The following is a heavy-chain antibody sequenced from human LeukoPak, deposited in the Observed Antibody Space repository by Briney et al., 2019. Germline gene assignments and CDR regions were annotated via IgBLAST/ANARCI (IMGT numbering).Heavy chain of an antibody. CDR3: ARSLDYYDSSGYYSPFVAFDI. Sequence: SETLSLTCTVSGGSISSYYWSWIRQPPGKGLEWIGYIYYSGSTNYNPSLKSRVTISVDTSKNQFSLKLSSVTAADTAVYYCARSLDYYDSSGYYSPFVAFDIWGQGTMVTVSS. D-gene: IGHD3-22*01. V-gene: IGHV4-59*01. CDR1: GGSISSYY. J-gene: IGHJ3*02. CDR2: IYYSGST.